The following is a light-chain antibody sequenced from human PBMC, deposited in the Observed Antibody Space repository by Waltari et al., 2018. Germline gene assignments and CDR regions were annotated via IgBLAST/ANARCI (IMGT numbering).Light chain of an antibody. V-gene: IGLV2-14*03. J-gene: IGLJ2*01. CDR1: SSDVGGYNY. CDR2: AVT. CDR3: SSYTSRSTFVI. Sequence: QSALTQPASVSGSPGQSITISCTRTSSDVGGYNYVPWYQQYPSKAPKLMIYAVTEPPSGVSNRFSGSKSGNTASLTISGLQAEDEGDYHCSSYTSRSTFVIFGGGTKLTVL.